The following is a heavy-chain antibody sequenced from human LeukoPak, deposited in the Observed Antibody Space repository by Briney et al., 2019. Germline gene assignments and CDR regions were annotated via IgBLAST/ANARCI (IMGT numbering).Heavy chain of an antibody. D-gene: IGHD4-17*01. V-gene: IGHV1-8*01. CDR3: ATWDTVTTDFCFDY. CDR2: MNPKSGDT. Sequence: ASVKVSCKASGYTFTIYDINWVRQAPGQGLEWVGWMNPKSGDTVYAQNFQGGVTMTEDTSTDTAYMELSSLRSEDTAVYYCATWDTVTTDFCFDYWGQGTLVTVSS. CDR1: GYTFTIYD. J-gene: IGHJ4*02.